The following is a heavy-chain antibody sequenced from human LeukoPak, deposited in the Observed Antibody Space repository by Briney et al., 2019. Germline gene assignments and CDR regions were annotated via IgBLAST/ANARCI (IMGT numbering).Heavy chain of an antibody. CDR3: ARGAGVYSSSWYWFDY. J-gene: IGHJ4*02. CDR2: ISSSGSTI. V-gene: IGHV3-48*03. CDR1: GFTFSSYE. Sequence: GGSLRLSCAASGFTFSSYEMNGVRQAPGKGLEWVSYISSSGSTIYYADSVKGRFTISRDNAKNSLYLQMNSLRAEDTAVYYCARGAGVYSSSWYWFDYWGQGTLVTVSS. D-gene: IGHD6-13*01.